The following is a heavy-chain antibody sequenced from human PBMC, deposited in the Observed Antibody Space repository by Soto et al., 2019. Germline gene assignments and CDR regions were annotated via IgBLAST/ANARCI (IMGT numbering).Heavy chain of an antibody. D-gene: IGHD1-26*01. CDR1: GLSLTNTSVG. Sequence: QVTVKESGPVLVRPPETLTLTCSVSGLSLTNTSVGVGWIRQTPGKALEWLAHISSDDAKAYNTSLENRLTISKDTSNNIVALRMTNMAPVDTATCFCALSHTLFHEYYGSAPWGPGILVTVSS. V-gene: IGHV2-26*01. J-gene: IGHJ5*02. CDR2: ISSDDAK. CDR3: ALSHTLFHEYYGSAP.